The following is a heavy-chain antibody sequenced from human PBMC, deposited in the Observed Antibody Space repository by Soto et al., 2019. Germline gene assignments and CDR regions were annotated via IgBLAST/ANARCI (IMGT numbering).Heavy chain of an antibody. CDR2: IYYSGST. CDR3: AKEHSSSWYSFDY. V-gene: IGHV4-59*12. CDR1: GGSISSYY. Sequence: ETLSLTCTVSGGSISSYYWSWIRQPPGKGLEWIGYIYYSGSTNYNPSLKSRVTISVDTSKNQFSLKLSSVTAADTAVYYCAKEHSSSWYSFDYWGQGTLVTVSS. D-gene: IGHD6-13*01. J-gene: IGHJ4*02.